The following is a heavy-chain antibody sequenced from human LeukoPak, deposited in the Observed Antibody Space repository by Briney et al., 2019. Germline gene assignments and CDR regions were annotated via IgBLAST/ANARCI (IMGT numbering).Heavy chain of an antibody. CDR3: AKDRGNYGDYEPEDY. CDR2: INSDGSST. V-gene: IGHV3-74*01. Sequence: PGGSLRLSCAASGFTFSSYWMHWVRHAPGKGLVWVSRINSDGSSTSYADSVKGRFTISRDNSKNTLYLQMNSLRAEDTAVYYCAKDRGNYGDYEPEDYWGQGTLVTVSS. CDR1: GFTFSSYW. J-gene: IGHJ4*02. D-gene: IGHD4-17*01.